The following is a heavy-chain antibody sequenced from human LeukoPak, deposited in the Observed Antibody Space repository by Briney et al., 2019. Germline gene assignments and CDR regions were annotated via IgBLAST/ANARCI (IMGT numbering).Heavy chain of an antibody. D-gene: IGHD2-8*01. CDR2: ISGSGDSYKT. CDR1: GFTFSSNA. CDR3: AKRPPGEAPNFYFQY. V-gene: IGHV3-23*01. Sequence: PGGSLRLSCATSGFTFSSNAMSWVRQAPRKGLEWVSSISGSGDSYKTFYAGSVKGRFTISRDNFKKTVSLQMDSLRVEDTAIYYCAKRPPGEAPNFYFQYWGQGILVTVSS. J-gene: IGHJ4*02.